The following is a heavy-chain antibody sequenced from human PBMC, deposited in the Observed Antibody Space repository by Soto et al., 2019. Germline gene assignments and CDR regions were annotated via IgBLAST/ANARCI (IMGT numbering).Heavy chain of an antibody. J-gene: IGHJ4*02. Sequence: SVKVSCKALRGTFTNYAFSWVRQAPGQGLEWMGGIMPFFGSGNYAQKFQGRINITADESTSSVHLELTSLRSEDTAVYYCARDRAGYYSHFVYWGQGTLVTVSS. V-gene: IGHV1-69*13. CDR2: IMPFFGSG. CDR3: ARDRAGYYSHFVY. CDR1: RGTFTNYA. D-gene: IGHD3-22*01.